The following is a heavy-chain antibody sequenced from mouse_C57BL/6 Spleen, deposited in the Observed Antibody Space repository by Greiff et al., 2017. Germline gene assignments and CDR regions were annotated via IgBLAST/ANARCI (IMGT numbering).Heavy chain of an antibody. J-gene: IGHJ1*03. CDR1: GFTFSSYT. CDR3: ARQDYSSYRDFDV. Sequence: EVQLVESGGGLVKPGGSLKLSCAASGFTFSSYTMSWVRQTPEKRLEWVATISGGGGNTYYPDSVKGRFTISRDNAKNTLYLQMSSLRSEDTALYYCARQDYSSYRDFDVWGTGTTVTVSS. V-gene: IGHV5-9*01. D-gene: IGHD2-5*01. CDR2: ISGGGGNT.